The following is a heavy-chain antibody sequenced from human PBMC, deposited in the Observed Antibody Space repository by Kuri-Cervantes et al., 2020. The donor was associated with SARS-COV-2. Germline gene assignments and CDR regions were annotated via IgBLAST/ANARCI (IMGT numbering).Heavy chain of an antibody. CDR2: IYTSGST. D-gene: IGHD3-10*01. J-gene: IGHJ4*02. CDR3: AREGLWFGGRSFDY. V-gene: IGHV4-61*02. CDR1: GASITNSGYY. Sequence: LRLSCTVSGASITNSGYYWSWIRQPAGKGLEWIGRIYTSGSTNYNPSLKSRVTMSVDTSKNQFSLKLSSVTAADTAVYYCAREGLWFGGRSFDYWGQGTLVTVSS.